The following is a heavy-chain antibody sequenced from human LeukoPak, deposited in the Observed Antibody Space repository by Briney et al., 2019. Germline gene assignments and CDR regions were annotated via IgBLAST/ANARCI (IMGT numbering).Heavy chain of an antibody. CDR1: GFTFNNYA. CDR2: INGGGSS. CDR3: ANVRFLEWLSYFDN. D-gene: IGHD3-3*01. J-gene: IGHJ4*02. V-gene: IGHV3-23*01. Sequence: GGSLRLSCAASGFTFNNYAMTWVRQAPGKGLEWVSVINGGGSSYYADSVKGRFTVSRDNSKNTLYLQMNSLRDEDTAIYYCANVRFLEWLSYFDNWGQGTLVTVSS.